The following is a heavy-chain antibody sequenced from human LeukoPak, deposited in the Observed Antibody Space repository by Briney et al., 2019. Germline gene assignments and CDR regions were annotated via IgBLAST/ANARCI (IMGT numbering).Heavy chain of an antibody. D-gene: IGHD6-13*01. CDR2: ISHDGSNK. J-gene: IGHJ3*02. CDR3: VRDVAATGRAFDI. V-gene: IGHV3-30*03. CDR1: GFTFSSYG. Sequence: GGSLRLSCAASGFTFSSYGMHWVRQAPGKGLEWVAVISHDGSNKYYADSVKGRFTISRDSSKSTLYLQMNSLRAEDTAVYYCVRDVAATGRAFDIWGQGTMVTVSS.